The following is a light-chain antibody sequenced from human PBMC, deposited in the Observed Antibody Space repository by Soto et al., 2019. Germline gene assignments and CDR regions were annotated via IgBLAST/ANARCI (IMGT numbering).Light chain of an antibody. CDR2: EVS. J-gene: IGLJ1*01. Sequence: QSVLTQPASVSGSPGQSITISCTGTSSDVGGYKYVSWYQQEPGKAPKLMIYEVSNRPSGVSNRFSGSKSGNTASLTISGLQAEDEADYYCAAWDDSLSGYVFGTGTKLTVL. V-gene: IGLV2-14*01. CDR1: SSDVGGYKY. CDR3: AAWDDSLSGYV.